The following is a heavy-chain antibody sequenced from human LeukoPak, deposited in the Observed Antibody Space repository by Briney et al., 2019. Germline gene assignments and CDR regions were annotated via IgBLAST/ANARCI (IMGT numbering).Heavy chain of an antibody. J-gene: IGHJ5*02. CDR1: GGSFSGYY. CDR3: ARDYDSSGYYYDNWFDP. CDR2: INHSGST. D-gene: IGHD3-22*01. Sequence: PSETLSLTCAVYGGSFSGYYWSWLRQPPGKGLEWIGEINHSGSTNYNPSLKSRVTISVDTSKNQFSLKLSSVTAADTAVYYCARDYDSSGYYYDNWFDPWGQGTLVTVSS. V-gene: IGHV4-34*01.